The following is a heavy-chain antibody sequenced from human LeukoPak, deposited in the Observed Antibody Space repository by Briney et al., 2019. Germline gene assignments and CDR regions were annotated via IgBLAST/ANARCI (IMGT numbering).Heavy chain of an antibody. CDR3: ARAASDYGDTRGRGSDYGMDV. V-gene: IGHV6-1*01. Sequence: SQTLSLTCAISGDSVSSNSAAWNWIRQSPSRGLEWLGRTYYRSKWYNDYAVSVKSRITINPDTSKNQFSLKLSSVTAADTAVYYCARAASDYGDTRGRGSDYGMDVWGQGTTVTVSS. CDR2: TYYRSKWYN. CDR1: GDSVSSNSAA. D-gene: IGHD4-17*01. J-gene: IGHJ6*02.